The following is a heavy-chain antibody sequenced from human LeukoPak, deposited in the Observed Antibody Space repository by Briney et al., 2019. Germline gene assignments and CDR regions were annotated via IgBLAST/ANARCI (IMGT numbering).Heavy chain of an antibody. D-gene: IGHD6-19*01. CDR3: ARDVAVAGTAWFDP. J-gene: IGHJ5*02. CDR2: IYTSGST. V-gene: IGHV4-4*07. CDR1: GGSISSYY. Sequence: SETLSLTCTVSGGSISSYYWSWIRQPAGKGLEWIGRIYTSGSTNYNPSLKSRVTMSVDTSKNQFSLKLSSVTAADTAVYYCARDVAVAGTAWFDPWGQGTLVTVSS.